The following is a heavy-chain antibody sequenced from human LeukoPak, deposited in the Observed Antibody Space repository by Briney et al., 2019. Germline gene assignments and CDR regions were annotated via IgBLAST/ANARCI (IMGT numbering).Heavy chain of an antibody. CDR1: GFTFSDYW. D-gene: IGHD6-6*01. Sequence: PGGSLGLSCAASGFTFSDYWIHWVRQAPGKGLVWVSRINTDGTSTTYADSVRGRFTISRDNAKNTLYLQMNSLRAEDTAVYYCARAWSSSSSSYFDYWGQGTLVTVSS. J-gene: IGHJ4*02. CDR3: ARAWSSSSSSYFDY. V-gene: IGHV3-74*01. CDR2: INTDGTST.